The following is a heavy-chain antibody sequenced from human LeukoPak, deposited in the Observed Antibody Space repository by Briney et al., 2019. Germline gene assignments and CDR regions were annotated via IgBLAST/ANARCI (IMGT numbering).Heavy chain of an antibody. V-gene: IGHV3-7*04. CDR3: AGVLTRSDY. J-gene: IGHJ4*02. CDR2: IKEDGSQK. Sequence: PGGSLRLSCALSGFTFILYWMSWVRQSPGKGLEWVANIKEDGSQKYYVDSVKGRFTISRDNAKNSLYLQMNSLRVEDTAVDYCAGVLTRSDYWGQGTLVTVSS. CDR1: GFTFILYW.